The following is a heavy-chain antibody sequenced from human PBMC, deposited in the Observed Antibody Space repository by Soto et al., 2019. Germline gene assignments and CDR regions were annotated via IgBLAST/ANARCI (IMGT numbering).Heavy chain of an antibody. J-gene: IGHJ6*02. CDR3: ARVGSENPRIVVVTAIPIPYSRYCYYYYGMDV. V-gene: IGHV1-18*01. D-gene: IGHD2-21*02. Sequence: ASVKVSCKASGYTFTSYGISWVRQAPGQGLEWMGWISAYNGNTNYAQKLQGRVTMTTDTSTSTAYMELRSLRSDDTAVYYCARVGSENPRIVVVTAIPIPYSRYCYYYYGMDVWGQGTTVTVSS. CDR1: GYTFTSYG. CDR2: ISAYNGNT.